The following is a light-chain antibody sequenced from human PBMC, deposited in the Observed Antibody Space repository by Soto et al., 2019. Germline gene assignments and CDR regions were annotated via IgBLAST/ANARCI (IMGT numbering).Light chain of an antibody. CDR1: QSIDRW. Sequence: DIQLTQSPSTLSASVGDRVTITCRASQSIDRWLAWYQQKLGKAPELLIHDASSLESGVPSRFSGSGSGTVFTLTINSLQPDDFATYYCQQYNHYYSFGQGTKLEIK. CDR3: QQYNHYYS. V-gene: IGKV1-5*01. J-gene: IGKJ2*03. CDR2: DAS.